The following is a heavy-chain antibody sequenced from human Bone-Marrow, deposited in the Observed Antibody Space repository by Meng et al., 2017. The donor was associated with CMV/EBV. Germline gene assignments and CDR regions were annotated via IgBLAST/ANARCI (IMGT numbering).Heavy chain of an antibody. J-gene: IGHJ6*02. CDR1: GFTFSSYS. CDR2: ISSSSSYI. Sequence: ETLSLTCAASGFTFSSYSMNWVRQAPGKGLEWVSSISSSSSYIYYADSVKGRFTISRDNAKNSLYLQMNSLRAEDTAVYYCASKESYFYDSNYYGMDVWGQGTTVTVSS. V-gene: IGHV3-21*01. D-gene: IGHD3-22*01. CDR3: ASKESYFYDSNYYGMDV.